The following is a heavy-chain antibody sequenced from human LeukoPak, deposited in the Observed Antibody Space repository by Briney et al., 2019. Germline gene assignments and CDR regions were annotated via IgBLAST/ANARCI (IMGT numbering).Heavy chain of an antibody. J-gene: IGHJ5*02. CDR1: GFTFSSYA. CDR3: ARENYDSSGYYENWFDP. CDR2: ISYDESNT. D-gene: IGHD3-22*01. Sequence: GGSLRLSCAASGFTFSSYAMHWVRQAPGKGLEWVALISYDESNTFYADSVKGRFTISRDNSKNTLYLQMNSLRAEDTALYYCARENYDSSGYYENWFDPWGQGTLVTVSS. V-gene: IGHV3-30*04.